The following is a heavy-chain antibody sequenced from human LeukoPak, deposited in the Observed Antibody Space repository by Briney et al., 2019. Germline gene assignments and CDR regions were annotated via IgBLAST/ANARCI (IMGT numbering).Heavy chain of an antibody. V-gene: IGHV1-69*06. CDR3: ARVSPGTMIVVVGAFDI. CDR1: EGTFSNSA. Sequence: EASVKVSCKASEGTFSNSAISWVRQAPGQGLEWMGGIIPILGTSTYAQKFQGRVTITADKSTSTAYMELSSLRSEDTAVYYCARVSPGTMIVVVGAFDIWGQGTMVTVSS. D-gene: IGHD3-22*01. CDR2: IIPILGTS. J-gene: IGHJ3*02.